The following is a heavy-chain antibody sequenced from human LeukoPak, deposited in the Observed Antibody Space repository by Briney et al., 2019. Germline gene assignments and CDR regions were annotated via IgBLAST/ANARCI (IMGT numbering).Heavy chain of an antibody. V-gene: IGHV3-23*01. Sequence: GGSLRLSCAASGFTFSSYAMSWIRQAPGKGLEWVSAISGSGGSTYYADSVKGRFTISRDNSKNTLYLQMNSLRAEDTAVYYCSVTYCGGDCYSAFDYWGQGTLVTVPS. CDR2: ISGSGGST. D-gene: IGHD2-21*02. J-gene: IGHJ4*02. CDR3: SVTYCGGDCYSAFDY. CDR1: GFTFSSYA.